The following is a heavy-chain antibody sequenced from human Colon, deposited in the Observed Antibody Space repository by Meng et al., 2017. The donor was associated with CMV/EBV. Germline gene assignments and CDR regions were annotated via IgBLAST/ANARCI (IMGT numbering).Heavy chain of an antibody. J-gene: IGHJ4*02. CDR3: AHSDFWSGYTIYYFDY. CDR1: GFSLSSSGVG. Sequence: QITLKESCPTLVKSTQTLTLTCTFSGFSLSSSGVGVGWIRQPPGKALEWLALIYWDDDKTYNPSLKSRLTITKDTSKNQVVLTLTNMDPVDTATYYCAHSDFWSGYTIYYFDYWGQGTLVTVSS. D-gene: IGHD3-3*01. CDR2: IYWDDDK. V-gene: IGHV2-5*02.